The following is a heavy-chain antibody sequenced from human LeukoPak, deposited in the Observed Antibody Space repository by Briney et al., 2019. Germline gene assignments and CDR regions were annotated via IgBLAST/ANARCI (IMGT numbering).Heavy chain of an antibody. J-gene: IGHJ5*02. CDR3: ARGSSSSSWYGRFDP. Sequence: PGRSLRLSCAASGFTFSSYGMHWVRQAPGKGLEWVAVIWYDGSNKYYADSVKGRFTISRDNSKNTLYLQMNSLRAEDTAVYYCARGSSSSSWYGRFDPWGQGTLVTVSS. CDR1: GFTFSSYG. D-gene: IGHD6-13*01. CDR2: IWYDGSNK. V-gene: IGHV3-33*01.